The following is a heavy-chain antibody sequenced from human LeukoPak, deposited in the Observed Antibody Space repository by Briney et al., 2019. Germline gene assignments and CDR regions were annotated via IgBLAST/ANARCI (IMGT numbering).Heavy chain of an antibody. D-gene: IGHD5-12*01. V-gene: IGHV1-69*01. Sequence: GSSVKVSCKASGGTFSSYAISWVQQAPGQGLEWMGGIIPIFGTANYAQKFQGRVTITADESTSTAYMELSSLRSEDTAVYYCASAPRWLPNWFDPWGQGTLVTVSS. CDR2: IIPIFGTA. CDR1: GGTFSSYA. J-gene: IGHJ5*02. CDR3: ASAPRWLPNWFDP.